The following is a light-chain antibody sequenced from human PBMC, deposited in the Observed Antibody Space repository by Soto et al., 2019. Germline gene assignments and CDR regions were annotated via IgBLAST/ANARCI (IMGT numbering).Light chain of an antibody. V-gene: IGKV1-5*03. Sequence: DIQMTQFPSPLSASVGDRVTITCSASQSITRWLAWYQQKPGNAPNLLIYEASSLQSGVPSRFSGSGSGTEFTVTISSLQPDDFATYYCQQYNYHSPGTFGGGTKVEIK. CDR2: EAS. CDR1: QSITRW. J-gene: IGKJ4*01. CDR3: QQYNYHSPGT.